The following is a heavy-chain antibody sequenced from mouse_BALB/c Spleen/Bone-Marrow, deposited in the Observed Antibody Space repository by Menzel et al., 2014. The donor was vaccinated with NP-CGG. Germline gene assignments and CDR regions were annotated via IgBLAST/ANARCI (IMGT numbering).Heavy chain of an antibody. Sequence: LKESGSELVRPGASVKLSCKASGYTFTSYWMHWVRQRHGQGLEWIGNIYPGSGRTYYDEKFKNKVSLTVDTSSSTAYMHLSSLTSEDSAVYYCTRGEGAYYGNYVGYFDYWGQGTTLTVSS. J-gene: IGHJ2*01. CDR1: GYTFTSYW. CDR3: TRGEGAYYGNYVGYFDY. CDR2: IYPGSGRT. V-gene: IGHV1S22*01. D-gene: IGHD2-10*01.